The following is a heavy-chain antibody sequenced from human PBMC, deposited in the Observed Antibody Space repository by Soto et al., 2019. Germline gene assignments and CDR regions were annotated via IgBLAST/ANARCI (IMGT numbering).Heavy chain of an antibody. V-gene: IGHV4-4*02. Sequence: QVQLQEPGPGLVKPSGTLSLTCTVSCGSHWYSWVRQAPGKGLEWIGQIFHDGRASYDPSLQSQVTISIDKSRNQISLNVPSLTAADTAIYYCAQHEGYALHSWGQGALVVVSS. CDR1: CGSHW. CDR3: AQHEGYALHS. D-gene: IGHD2-2*01. CDR2: IFHDGRA. J-gene: IGHJ4*02.